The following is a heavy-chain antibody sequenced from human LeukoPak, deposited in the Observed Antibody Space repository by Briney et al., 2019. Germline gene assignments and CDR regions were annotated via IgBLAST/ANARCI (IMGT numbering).Heavy chain of an antibody. CDR1: GGSISSSSYY. V-gene: IGHV4-39*02. J-gene: IGHJ4*02. CDR3: ARDLIAVAGTEWYY. CDR2: IYYGGST. Sequence: SETLSLTCAVSGGSISSSSYYWGWIRQPSGKGLEWIGSIYYGGSTYYNPSLKSRVTISVDTSRNQFSLKLSSVTAADTAVYYCARDLIAVAGTEWYYWGQGTLVAVSS. D-gene: IGHD6-19*01.